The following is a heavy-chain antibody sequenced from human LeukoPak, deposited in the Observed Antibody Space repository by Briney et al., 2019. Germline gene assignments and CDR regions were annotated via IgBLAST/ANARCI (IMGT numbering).Heavy chain of an antibody. D-gene: IGHD3-22*01. Sequence: GGSLRLSCVASGFIFSSYSMNWVRQAPGKGLEWVSSISSSSSYIYYADSVKGRFTISRDNAKNSLFLQIHSLRAEDTAVYYCARESMHYYDSSGYYSLDYWGQGTLVTVSS. CDR2: ISSSSSYI. J-gene: IGHJ4*02. CDR3: ARESMHYYDSSGYYSLDY. CDR1: GFIFSSYS. V-gene: IGHV3-21*01.